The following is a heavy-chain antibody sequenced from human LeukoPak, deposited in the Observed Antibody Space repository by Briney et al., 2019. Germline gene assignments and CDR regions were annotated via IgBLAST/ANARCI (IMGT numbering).Heavy chain of an antibody. D-gene: IGHD1-26*01. CDR1: GYSFTSYC. V-gene: IGHV5-51*01. CDR2: IYPGDSGP. Sequence: GESLQISCKVSGYSFTSYCIGWVRQMPGKGLKWMGIIYPGDSGPTYSPSFQGQVTISVDKSISTAYLQWSSLQASDTAMYYCGMSGDRVPLQDDVFDVWGQGTMVTVST. J-gene: IGHJ3*01. CDR3: GMSGDRVPLQDDVFDV.